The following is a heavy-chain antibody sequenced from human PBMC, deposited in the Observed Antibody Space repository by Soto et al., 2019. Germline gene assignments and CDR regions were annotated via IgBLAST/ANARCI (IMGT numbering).Heavy chain of an antibody. Sequence: SETLSLTCAVYGGSFSGYYWSWIRQPPGKGLEWIGEINHSGSTNYNPSLKSRVTISVDTSKNQFSLKLSSVTAADTAVYYCARFYCSGGRCYLNWFDPWGQGTLVTVSS. D-gene: IGHD2-15*01. CDR3: ARFYCSGGRCYLNWFDP. J-gene: IGHJ5*02. CDR1: GGSFSGYY. V-gene: IGHV4-34*01. CDR2: INHSGST.